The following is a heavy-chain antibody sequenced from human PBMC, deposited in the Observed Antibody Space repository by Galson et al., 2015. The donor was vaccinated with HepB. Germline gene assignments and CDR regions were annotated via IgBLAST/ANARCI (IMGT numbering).Heavy chain of an antibody. V-gene: IGHV5-51*03. CDR3: ARSMYDCGGDCSFDY. CDR2: IYPGDSDT. Sequence: QSGAEVKKPGESLKISCNGSGYSFTSYWIGWVRQMPGKGLEWMGIIYPGDSDTRYSPSFQGQVTISADKSISTAYLQWSSLKASDTAMYYCARSMYDCGGDCSFDYWGQGTLVTVSS. J-gene: IGHJ4*02. D-gene: IGHD2-21*02. CDR1: GYSFTSYW.